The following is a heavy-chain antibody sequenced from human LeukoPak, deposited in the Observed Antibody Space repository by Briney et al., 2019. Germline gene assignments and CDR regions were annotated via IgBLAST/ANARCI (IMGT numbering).Heavy chain of an antibody. V-gene: IGHV3-30*02. CDR1: GFTFSSYG. D-gene: IGHD3-22*01. J-gene: IGHJ5*02. Sequence: SGGGVVQPGGSLRLSCAASGFTFSSYGMHWVRQAPGKGLDWVAFIPNDGSDNYYADSVKGRFTISRDNSKNTLYLQMTRLRVEDMAVYYCAVDISKYYHRSGSPFNWFDPWVQGTLVTVSS. CDR2: IPNDGSDN. CDR3: AVDISKYYHRSGSPFNWFDP.